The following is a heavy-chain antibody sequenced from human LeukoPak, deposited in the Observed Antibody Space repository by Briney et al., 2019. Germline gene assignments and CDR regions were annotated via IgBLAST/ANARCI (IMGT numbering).Heavy chain of an antibody. D-gene: IGHD3-22*01. CDR1: GFTFSSYA. CDR3: AREVSEGFDF. J-gene: IGHJ4*02. CDR2: ITDSGGST. V-gene: IGHV3-23*01. Sequence: GSLRLSCAASGFTFSSYAMGWVRQAPGKGLEWVSAITDSGGSTYYADSVKGRFTISRDNSKNTLYLQMNSLRAEDTALYYCAREVSEGFDFWGQGTLVTVSS.